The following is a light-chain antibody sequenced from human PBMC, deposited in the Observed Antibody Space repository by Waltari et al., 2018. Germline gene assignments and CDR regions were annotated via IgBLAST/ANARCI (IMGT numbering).Light chain of an antibody. CDR3: QQYDDWPGT. Sequence: EIVMTQSPGTLSVSPGGRATLSCRASQSVSTNLAWYQQKPGQAPRLLIFDASTRATGVPVRFSGSGSGTDFTLTISRLQSQDFAVYYCQQYDDWPGTFGQGTKVEIK. V-gene: IGKV3-15*01. CDR1: QSVSTN. CDR2: DAS. J-gene: IGKJ1*01.